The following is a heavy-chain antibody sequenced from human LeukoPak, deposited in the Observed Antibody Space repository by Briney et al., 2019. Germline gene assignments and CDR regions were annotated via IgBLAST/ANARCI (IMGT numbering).Heavy chain of an antibody. CDR2: ISSNGGST. Sequence: PGGSLRLSCAASGFIFSTYAMHWVRQAPGTGLEYVSAISSNGGSTYYANSVKGRFTISRDNSKNTLYLQMGSLRAEDMAVYYCARRGSYYGDSMDCWGQGTLVTVSS. D-gene: IGHD1-26*01. J-gene: IGHJ4*02. CDR1: GFIFSTYA. CDR3: ARRGSYYGDSMDC. V-gene: IGHV3-64*01.